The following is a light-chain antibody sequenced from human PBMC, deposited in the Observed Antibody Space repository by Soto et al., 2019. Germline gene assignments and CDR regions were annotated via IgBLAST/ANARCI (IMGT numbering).Light chain of an antibody. V-gene: IGLV2-23*01. J-gene: IGLJ1*01. CDR3: CSYGVRSTYV. Sequence: HSVLTQPASVSGSPGQSITISCTGANSDIGDWNYVSWYQQHPGKAPKLMIYEGSKRPTGVSNRFSGSKSANTASLTISGLQPEDEAEYYCCSYGVRSTYVFGGGTKVTVL. CDR1: NSDIGDWNY. CDR2: EGS.